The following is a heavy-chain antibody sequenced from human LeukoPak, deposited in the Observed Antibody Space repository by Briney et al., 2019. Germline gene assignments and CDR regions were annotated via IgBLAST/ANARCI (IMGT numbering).Heavy chain of an antibody. J-gene: IGHJ3*02. V-gene: IGHV4-59*01. D-gene: IGHD4-17*01. CDR1: GGSITSSY. CDR3: ARTTVINKGSSFDI. Sequence: PSETPSLTCSVSGGSITSSYWSWVRQPPGNGLEWIGYIYYTGDTTYNPSLKGRVTISVDTSKNQFSLKLISLTAADTAVYYCARTTVINKGSSFDIWGQGTLVTVSS. CDR2: IYYTGDT.